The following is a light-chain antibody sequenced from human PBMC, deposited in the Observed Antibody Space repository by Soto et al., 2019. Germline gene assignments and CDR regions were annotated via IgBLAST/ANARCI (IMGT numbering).Light chain of an antibody. V-gene: IGKV1-39*01. CDR2: AAS. J-gene: IGKJ4*01. Sequence: DIQMTQSPSSLSASVVDRVTITCRASQSISSYLNWYQQKPGKAPKLLIYAASSLQSGVPSTFSGSGSGTDFTLTISSLQPEDFATYYCQQSYSTLTFGGGTKVEIK. CDR3: QQSYSTLT. CDR1: QSISSY.